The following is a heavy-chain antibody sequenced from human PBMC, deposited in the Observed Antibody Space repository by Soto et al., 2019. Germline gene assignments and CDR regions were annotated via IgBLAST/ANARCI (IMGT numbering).Heavy chain of an antibody. CDR1: GFTFDDYA. V-gene: IGHV3-9*01. CDR2: ISWNSGSI. CDR3: ARTLRSGYSGYDTTINWGFDY. Sequence: GGSLRLSCAASGFTFDDYAMHWVRQAPGKGLEWVSGISWNSGSIGYADSVKGRFTISRDNAKNSLYLQMNSLRAEDTALYYCARTLRSGYSGYDTTINWGFDYWGQGTLVTVSS. J-gene: IGHJ4*02. D-gene: IGHD5-12*01.